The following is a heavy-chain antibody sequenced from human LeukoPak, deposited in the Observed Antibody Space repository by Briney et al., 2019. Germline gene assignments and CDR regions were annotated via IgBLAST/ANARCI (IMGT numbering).Heavy chain of an antibody. CDR3: ARGPRGEAYYDFWSGQYFDY. V-gene: IGHV4-34*01. J-gene: IGHJ4*02. CDR2: INHSGST. D-gene: IGHD3-3*01. Sequence: SETLSLTCAVYGGSFSGYYWSWIRQPPGKGLEWIGEINHSGSTNYNPSLKSRVTISVDTSKNQFSLKLSSVTAADTAVYYCARGPRGEAYYDFWSGQYFDYWGQGTLVTVSS. CDR1: GGSFSGYY.